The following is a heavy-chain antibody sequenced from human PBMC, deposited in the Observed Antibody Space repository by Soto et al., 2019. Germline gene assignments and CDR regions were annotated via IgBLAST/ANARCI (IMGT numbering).Heavy chain of an antibody. V-gene: IGHV3-48*01. CDR3: ARGRDIVVVVAATLNYFDY. CDR1: GFTFSSYS. J-gene: IGHJ4*02. Sequence: GGSLRLSCAASGFTFSSYSMNWVRQAPGKGLEWVSYISSSSSTIYYADSVKGRFTISRDNAKNSLYLQMNSLRAEDTAVYYCARGRDIVVVVAATLNYFDYWGQGTLVTVSS. D-gene: IGHD2-15*01. CDR2: ISSSSSTI.